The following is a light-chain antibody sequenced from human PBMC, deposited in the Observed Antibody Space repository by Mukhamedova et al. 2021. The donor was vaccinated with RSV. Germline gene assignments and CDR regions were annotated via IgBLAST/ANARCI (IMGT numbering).Light chain of an antibody. CDR2: RNN. V-gene: IGLV1-44*01. CDR1: SSNIGLNP. J-gene: IGLJ2*01. Sequence: SGSSSNIGLNPVDWYQQLPGTAPKLLIYRNNQRPPGVPDRFSGSKSGTSASLTISGLQAEDEADYYCATWDAGPRGDLVFGGGTK. CDR3: ATWDAGPRGDLV.